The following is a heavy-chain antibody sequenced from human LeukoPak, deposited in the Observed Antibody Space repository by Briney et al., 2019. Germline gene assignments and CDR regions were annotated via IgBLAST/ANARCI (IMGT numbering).Heavy chain of an antibody. CDR1: GTIVRTNY. CDR3: VREDLGIEY. D-gene: IGHD3/OR15-3a*01. V-gene: IGHV3-53*01. CDR2: LYMNENT. J-gene: IGHJ4*02. Sequence: GGSVRLSCVSSGTIVRTNYMQWVRQAPGKGLECVSILYMNENTYYADSVKGRFTISKDSSRNTLFLQMSSLRADDTAVYYCVREDLGIEYWGQGTLVTVSP.